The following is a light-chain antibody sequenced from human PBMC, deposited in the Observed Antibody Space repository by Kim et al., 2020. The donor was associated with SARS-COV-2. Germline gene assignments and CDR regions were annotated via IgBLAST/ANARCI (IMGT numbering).Light chain of an antibody. V-gene: IGKV1-39*01. Sequence: DIQMTQSPSSLSASVGDRVTITCRASQSISTYLNWYQQKPGKAPKLLIYAASSLRSGVPSRFSGSGSETDFPLTISSLQPEDFATYHCQHSYTTPFTFGQGTKLEL. CDR3: QHSYTTPFT. J-gene: IGKJ2*01. CDR2: AAS. CDR1: QSISTY.